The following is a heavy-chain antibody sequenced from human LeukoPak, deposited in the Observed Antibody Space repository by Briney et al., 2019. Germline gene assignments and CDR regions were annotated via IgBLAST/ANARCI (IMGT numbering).Heavy chain of an antibody. Sequence: GASVKVSCKASGGTFSSYAMSWVRQAPGQGLEWMGGIIPIFGTANYAQKFQGRVTITADESTSTAYMELSSLRSEDTAVYYCARARSRHSSSSPGWFDPWGQGTLVTVSS. V-gene: IGHV1-69*13. D-gene: IGHD6-13*01. CDR1: GGTFSSYA. CDR2: IIPIFGTA. J-gene: IGHJ5*02. CDR3: ARARSRHSSSSPGWFDP.